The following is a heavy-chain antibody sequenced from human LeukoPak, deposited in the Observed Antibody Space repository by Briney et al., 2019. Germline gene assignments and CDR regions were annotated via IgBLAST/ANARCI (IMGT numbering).Heavy chain of an antibody. CDR1: GYTFTSYY. Sequence: ASVKVSCKASGYTFTSYYMHWVRQAPGQGLEWMGIINPSGGSTSYAQKFRGRVTMTRDTSTSTVYMELSSLRSEDTAVYYCARGGIVVVVAALRWFDPWGQGTLVTVSS. CDR3: ARGGIVVVVAALRWFDP. D-gene: IGHD2-15*01. V-gene: IGHV1-46*01. J-gene: IGHJ5*02. CDR2: INPSGGST.